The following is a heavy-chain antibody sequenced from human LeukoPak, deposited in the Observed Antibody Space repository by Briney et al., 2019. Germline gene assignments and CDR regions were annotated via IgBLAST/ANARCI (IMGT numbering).Heavy chain of an antibody. D-gene: IGHD6-19*01. CDR2: IYTSGST. Sequence: PSQTLSLTCTVSGGSISSGSYYWSWIRQPAGKGLEWIGRIYTSGSTNYNPSLKSRVTISVDTSKNQFSLKLSSVTAADTAVYYCAREESSGWYMGSFDYWGQGTLVTLSS. CDR3: AREESSGWYMGSFDY. J-gene: IGHJ4*02. CDR1: GGSISSGSYY. V-gene: IGHV4-61*02.